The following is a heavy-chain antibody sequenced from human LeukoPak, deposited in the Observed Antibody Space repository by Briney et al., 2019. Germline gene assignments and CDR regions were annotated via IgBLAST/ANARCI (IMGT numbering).Heavy chain of an antibody. CDR2: ISAYNGNT. V-gene: IGHV1-18*01. D-gene: IGHD3-22*01. CDR1: GYTFTSYG. CDR3: ARDLSKNVRDGSSYSFDY. J-gene: IGHJ4*02. Sequence: ASVKVSCKASGYTFTSYGISWVRQAPGQGLEWMGWISAYNGNTNYAQKLQGRVTMTTDTSTSTAYMELRSLRSDDTAVYYCARDLSKNVRDGSSYSFDYWGQGTLVTVSS.